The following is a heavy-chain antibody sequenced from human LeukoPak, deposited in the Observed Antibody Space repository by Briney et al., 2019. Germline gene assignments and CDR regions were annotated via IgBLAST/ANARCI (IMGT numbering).Heavy chain of an antibody. V-gene: IGHV1-46*01. D-gene: IGHD6-13*01. Sequence: SVKVSCKASGYTFTGYYMHWVRQAPGQGLEWMGIINPSGGSTSYAQKFQGRVTMTRDMSTSTVYMELSSLRSEDTAVYYCARAAAGISWFDPWGQGTLVTVSS. CDR3: ARAAAGISWFDP. CDR1: GYTFTGYY. CDR2: INPSGGST. J-gene: IGHJ5*02.